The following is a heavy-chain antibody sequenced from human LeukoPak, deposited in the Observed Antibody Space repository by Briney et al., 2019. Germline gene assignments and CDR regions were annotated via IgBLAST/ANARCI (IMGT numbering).Heavy chain of an antibody. CDR1: GYTFTSYD. V-gene: IGHV1-8*01. CDR3: ARGRYFDWLSSTDAFDI. J-gene: IGHJ3*02. CDR2: MNPNSGNT. D-gene: IGHD3-9*01. Sequence: GASVKVSCKASGYTFTSYDINWVRQATGQGLEWMGWMNPNSGNTGYAQKFQGRVTMTRNTSISTAYMELSSLRSEDTAVYYCARGRYFDWLSSTDAFDIWGQGTMVTVSS.